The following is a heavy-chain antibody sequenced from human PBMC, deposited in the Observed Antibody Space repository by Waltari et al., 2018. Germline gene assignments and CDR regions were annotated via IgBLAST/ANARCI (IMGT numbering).Heavy chain of an antibody. CDR2: INWNGCST. CDR3: ARIGPEYSSGWFDAFDI. CDR1: GFTFDDYG. V-gene: IGHV3-20*04. Sequence: EVQLVESGGGVVRPGGSLRLSCAASGFTFDDYGMRWVRQAPGKGLEWVSGINWNGCSTGYADSVKGRFTISRDNAKNSLYLQMNSLRAEDTALYYCARIGPEYSSGWFDAFDIWGQGTMVTVSS. J-gene: IGHJ3*02. D-gene: IGHD6-19*01.